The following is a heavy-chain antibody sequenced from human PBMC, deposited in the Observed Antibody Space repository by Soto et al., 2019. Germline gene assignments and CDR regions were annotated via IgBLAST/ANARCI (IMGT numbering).Heavy chain of an antibody. CDR3: ARDRRSDYGDYVVNWFDP. V-gene: IGHV4-61*08. CDR2: IYYSGST. J-gene: IGHJ5*02. CDR1: GGSISSGDYY. Sequence: SETLSLTCTVSGGSISSGDYYWSWIRQPPGKGLEWIGYIYYSGSTNYNPSLKSRVTISVDTSKNQFSLKLSSVTAADTAVYYCARDRRSDYGDYVVNWFDPWGQGTLVTVSS. D-gene: IGHD4-17*01.